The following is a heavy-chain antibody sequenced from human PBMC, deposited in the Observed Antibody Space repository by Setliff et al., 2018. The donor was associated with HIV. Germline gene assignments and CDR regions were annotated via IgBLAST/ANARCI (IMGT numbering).Heavy chain of an antibody. CDR2: VIPIFGTT. V-gene: IGHV1-69*13. CDR3: ARVGKYYYDATGPDFDH. CDR1: GDSFSNYA. D-gene: IGHD3-22*01. J-gene: IGHJ4*02. Sequence: SVKVSCKASGDSFSNYAISWVRQAPGQGLEWMGGVIPIFGTTNYAQKFQGRVTITADESTSTAYMELSSLRSEDTAVYYCARVGKYYYDATGPDFDHWGQGTLVTVSS.